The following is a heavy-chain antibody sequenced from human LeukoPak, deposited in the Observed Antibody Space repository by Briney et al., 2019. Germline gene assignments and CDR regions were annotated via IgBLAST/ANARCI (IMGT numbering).Heavy chain of an antibody. CDR1: GFTFSSYW. J-gene: IGHJ3*02. Sequence: GGSLRLSCAASGFTFSSYWMSWVRQAPGKGLEWVANIKQDGSEKYYVDSVKGRFTISRDNAKNSLYLQMNSLKTEDTAVYYCTGPYYYDSSGLIDYAFDIWGQGTMVTVSS. CDR2: IKQDGSEK. D-gene: IGHD3-22*01. V-gene: IGHV3-7*03. CDR3: TGPYYYDSSGLIDYAFDI.